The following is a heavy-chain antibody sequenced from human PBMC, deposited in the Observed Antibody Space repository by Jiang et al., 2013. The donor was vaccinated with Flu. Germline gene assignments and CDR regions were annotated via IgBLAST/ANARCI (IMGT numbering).Heavy chain of an antibody. CDR2: IWYDGSNK. Sequence: ASGFTFSSYGMHWVRQAPGKGLEWVAVIWYDGSNKYYADSVKGRFTISRDNSKNTLYLQMNSLRAEDTAVYYCARGAVAADYWGQGTLVTVSS. CDR1: GFTFSSYG. J-gene: IGHJ4*02. D-gene: IGHD6-19*01. CDR3: ARGAVAADY. V-gene: IGHV3-33*01.